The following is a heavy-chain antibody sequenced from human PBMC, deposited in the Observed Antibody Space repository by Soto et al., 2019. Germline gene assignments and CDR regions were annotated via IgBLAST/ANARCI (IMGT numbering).Heavy chain of an antibody. V-gene: IGHV3-9*01. J-gene: IGHJ6*03. CDR3: ATNGPDNYYYYMDV. CDR1: GFTFDDYA. D-gene: IGHD2-8*01. CDR2: ISWNSGSI. Sequence: GGSLRLSCAASGFTFDDYAMHWVRQAPGKGLEWVSGISWNSGSIGYADSVKGRFTISRDNAKNSLYLQMNSLRAEDTALYYCATNGPDNYYYYMDVWGKGTTVTVSS.